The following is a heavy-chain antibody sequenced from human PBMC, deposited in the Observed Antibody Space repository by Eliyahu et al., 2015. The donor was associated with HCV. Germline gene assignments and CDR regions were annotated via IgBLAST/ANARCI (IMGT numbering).Heavy chain of an antibody. Sequence: QLQLQESGPGLVKPSETLSLTCTVSGGSIGXGNYYWGWIRQPPGKGLEWIGSIYYSGRTSYNPSLKSRVTISVDTSKNQFSLKLSSVTAADTAVFYCARMRVGYFQYWGQGTLVTVSS. V-gene: IGHV4-39*01. CDR2: IYYSGRT. CDR1: GGSIGXGNYY. CDR3: ARMRVGYFQY. J-gene: IGHJ1*01. D-gene: IGHD3-10*01.